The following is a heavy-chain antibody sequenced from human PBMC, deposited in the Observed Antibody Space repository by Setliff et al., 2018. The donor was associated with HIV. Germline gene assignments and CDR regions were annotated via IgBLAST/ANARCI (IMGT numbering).Heavy chain of an antibody. CDR1: GFSFRNFG. J-gene: IGHJ4*02. Sequence: GGSLRLSCTASGFSFRNFGMTWVRQTPGKGLEWVSSISSSDDDTHYADSLRGRFTVSRDNAKSALYLQMNNLSVDDTAVYYCVRDSAASVWVGASVYYFDFWGQGIQVTVSS. D-gene: IGHD1-26*01. V-gene: IGHV3-21*01. CDR3: VRDSAASVWVGASVYYFDF. CDR2: ISSSDDDT.